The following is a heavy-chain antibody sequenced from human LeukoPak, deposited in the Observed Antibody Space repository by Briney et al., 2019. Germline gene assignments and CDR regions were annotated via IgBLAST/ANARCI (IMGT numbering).Heavy chain of an antibody. Sequence: GGSLRLSCAASGFTFSSYSMNWVRQAPGKGLEWVSSISSSSSYIYYADSVKGRFTISRDNAKNSLHLQMNSLRAEDTAVYYCARGKDEHFDYWGQGTLVTVSS. V-gene: IGHV3-21*01. CDR2: ISSSSSYI. CDR3: ARGKDEHFDY. CDR1: GFTFSSYS. J-gene: IGHJ4*02.